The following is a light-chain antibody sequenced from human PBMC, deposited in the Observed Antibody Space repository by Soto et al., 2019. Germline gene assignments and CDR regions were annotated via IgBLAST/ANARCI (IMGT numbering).Light chain of an antibody. CDR2: DAS. CDR3: QQRDNWPWT. Sequence: ETVLTQSPATLSLSPGDRATLSCRASKSIRNNLAWYQHRPGQAPRLLIYDASTRATGIPGRFSGSGSGTDFTLSISFLEPEDFAVYYCQQRDNWPWTFGQGAKVEIK. J-gene: IGKJ1*01. CDR1: KSIRNN. V-gene: IGKV3-11*01.